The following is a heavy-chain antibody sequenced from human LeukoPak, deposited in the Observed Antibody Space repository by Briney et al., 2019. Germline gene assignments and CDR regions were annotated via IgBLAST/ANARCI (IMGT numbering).Heavy chain of an antibody. D-gene: IGHD1-1*01. CDR2: VDHTGST. CDR3: ARGRVSSSTWYSTYYYYFYMDV. CDR1: DDSITMYY. Sequence: SETLSLTCSVSDDSITMYYGTWIRQPPREGLEWIGYVDHTGSTNFNPSLNGRVSISRDTTKDLFSLRLRSVTAADMAVYFCARGRVSSSTWYSTYYYYFYMDVWGKGTTVTVSS. V-gene: IGHV4-59*01. J-gene: IGHJ6*03.